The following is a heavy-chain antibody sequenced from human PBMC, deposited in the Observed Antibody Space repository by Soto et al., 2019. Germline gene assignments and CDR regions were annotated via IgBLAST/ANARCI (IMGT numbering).Heavy chain of an antibody. CDR3: AGERTPRTGFDY. V-gene: IGHV4-59*01. D-gene: IGHD7-27*01. CDR2: SHYTGAT. Sequence: SETLSLTCTVSVASITGYYWSWIRQSPGKGLEWIGCSHYTGATNYNPSLKSRVTISVDTSRNQFSLTLTSATAADTAVYYCAGERTPRTGFDYWGQGTLVTVSS. J-gene: IGHJ4*02. CDR1: VASITGYY.